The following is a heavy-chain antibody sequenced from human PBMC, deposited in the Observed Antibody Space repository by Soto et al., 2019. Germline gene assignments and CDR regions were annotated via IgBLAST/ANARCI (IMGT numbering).Heavy chain of an antibody. V-gene: IGHV3-7*01. CDR1: GFTFSIYW. D-gene: IGHD3-10*01. J-gene: IGHJ3*02. CDR2: IKQDGSDK. Sequence: EVQLVESGGGLVQPGGSLRLSCAASGFTFSIYWMSWVRQAPGKGLEWVANIKQDGSDKYYVDSVKGRFTISRDNAKNSLYLQMNSLRAEDTAVYYCARGGRPDIWGQGTMVTASS. CDR3: ARGGRPDI.